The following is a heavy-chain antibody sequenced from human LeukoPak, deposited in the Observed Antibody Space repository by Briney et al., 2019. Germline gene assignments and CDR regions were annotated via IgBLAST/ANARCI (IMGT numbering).Heavy chain of an antibody. V-gene: IGHV3-74*01. CDR2: IESDGSST. D-gene: IGHD3-9*01. J-gene: IGHJ3*02. CDR1: GSTFSDYW. CDR3: ARSYYDILTGYWVDDTFDI. Sequence: GRSLRLSCTATGSTFSDYWMHWVRQGPGKRLKWVSRIESDGSSTSYADSVKGRFTISRDNAKNTLYLQMNSLRAEDTAVHYRARSYYDILTGYWVDDTFDIWGQGTMVTVSS.